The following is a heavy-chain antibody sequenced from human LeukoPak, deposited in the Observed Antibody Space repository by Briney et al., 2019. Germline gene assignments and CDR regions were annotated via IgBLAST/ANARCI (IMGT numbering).Heavy chain of an antibody. V-gene: IGHV3-9*01. CDR2: ISWNSGSI. CDR3: AKDKVYSGSYSLDY. CDR1: GFTFDDYA. D-gene: IGHD1-26*01. J-gene: IGHJ4*02. Sequence: GRSLRLSCAASGFTFDDYAMHWVRQAPGKGLEWVSGISWNSGSIGYADSVKGRFTISRDNAKNSLYRQMNSLRAEDTALYYCAKDKVYSGSYSLDYWGQGTLVTVSS.